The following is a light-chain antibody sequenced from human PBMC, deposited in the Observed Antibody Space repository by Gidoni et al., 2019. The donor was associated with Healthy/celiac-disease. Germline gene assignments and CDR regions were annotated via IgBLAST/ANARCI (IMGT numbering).Light chain of an antibody. CDR1: QSIRSY. CDR2: AAS. J-gene: IGKJ1*01. Sequence: DIQMTQSPSSLSASVGDRVTITCQASQSIRSYLNWYQQKPGKAPKLLIYAASSLQSGVPSRFSGSGSGTDFTLTISSLQPEDFATYYCQQSYSTPRTFXQXTKVEIK. V-gene: IGKV1-39*01. CDR3: QQSYSTPRT.